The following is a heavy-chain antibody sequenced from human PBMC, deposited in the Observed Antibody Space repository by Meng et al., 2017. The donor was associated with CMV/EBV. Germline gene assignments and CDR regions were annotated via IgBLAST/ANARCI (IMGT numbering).Heavy chain of an antibody. Sequence: SVKVSCKASGGTFSSYAISWVRQAPGQGLEWMGGIIPIFGTANYAQKFQGRVTITTDESTSTAYMELSSLRSEDTAVYYCARGCHYYDSSGYIPGWFDPWGQGTLVTVSS. V-gene: IGHV1-69*05. J-gene: IGHJ5*02. CDR3: ARGCHYYDSSGYIPGWFDP. CDR1: GGTFSSYA. CDR2: IIPIFGTA. D-gene: IGHD3-22*01.